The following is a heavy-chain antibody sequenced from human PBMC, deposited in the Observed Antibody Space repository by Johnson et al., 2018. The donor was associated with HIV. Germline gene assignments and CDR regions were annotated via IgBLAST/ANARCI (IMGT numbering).Heavy chain of an antibody. D-gene: IGHD7-27*01. CDR2: LSGSGGDT. Sequence: VQLVESGGGLVQPGGSLRLSCAASGFTFSNYAMTWVRQAPGKGLEWVSALSGSGGDTYYADCVKGRFTISRDNSKNTLYLQMNSLRAEDTAGYYCARAPGAGDAFDIWGQGTMVTISS. J-gene: IGHJ3*02. CDR1: GFTFSNYA. CDR3: ARAPGAGDAFDI. V-gene: IGHV3-23*04.